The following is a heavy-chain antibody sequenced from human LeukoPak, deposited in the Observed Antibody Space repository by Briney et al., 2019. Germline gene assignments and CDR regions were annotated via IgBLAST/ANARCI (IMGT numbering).Heavy chain of an antibody. CDR2: IYYSGST. J-gene: IGHJ4*02. CDR3: ARELAVAGVFDY. Sequence: SETLSFTCTVFGGSISSYYWSWIRQPPGKGLEWIGYIYYSGSTNYNPSLKSRVTISVDTSKNQFSLKLSSVTAADTAVYYCARELAVAGVFDYWGQGTLVTVSS. CDR1: GGSISSYY. V-gene: IGHV4-59*01. D-gene: IGHD6-19*01.